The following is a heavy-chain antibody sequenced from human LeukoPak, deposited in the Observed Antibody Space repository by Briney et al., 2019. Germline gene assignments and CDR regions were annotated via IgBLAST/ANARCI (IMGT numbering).Heavy chain of an antibody. CDR2: IYHSGST. D-gene: IGHD5-12*01. J-gene: IGHJ5*02. Sequence: PSETLSLTCAVSGGSISSGGYSWSWIRQPPGKGLEWIGYIYHSGSTYYNPSLKSRVTISVDTSKTQFSLKLSSVTAADTAVYYCARGRQNIVATRRGNWFDPWGQGTLVTVSS. CDR1: GGSISSGGYS. CDR3: ARGRQNIVATRRGNWFDP. V-gene: IGHV4-30-2*01.